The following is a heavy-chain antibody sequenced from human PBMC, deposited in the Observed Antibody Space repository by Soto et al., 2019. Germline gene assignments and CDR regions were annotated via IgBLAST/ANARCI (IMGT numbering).Heavy chain of an antibody. CDR1: GGTFSSYA. CDR2: IIPIFGTA. J-gene: IGHJ6*02. CDR3: ARVGSSAWFGEFMAPPNYYYYYYGMDV. Sequence: SVKVSCKASGGTFSSYAISWVRQAPGQGLEWMGGIIPIFGTANYAQKFQGRVTITADESTSTAYMELSSLRSEDTAVYYCARVGSSAWFGEFMAPPNYYYYYYGMDVWGQGTTVTVSS. D-gene: IGHD3-10*01. V-gene: IGHV1-69*13.